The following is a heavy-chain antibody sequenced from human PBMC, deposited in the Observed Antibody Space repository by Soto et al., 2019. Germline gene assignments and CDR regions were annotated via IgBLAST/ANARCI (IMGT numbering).Heavy chain of an antibody. J-gene: IGHJ4*02. CDR1: GFTFSNYA. CDR2: ISYDVSNI. CDR3: ASRYCSGSSCYAGY. V-gene: IGHV3-30-3*01. D-gene: IGHD2-15*01. Sequence: GGSLRLSCAASGFTFSNYAMHWVRQAPGKGLEWVALISYDVSNIYYVDSVKGRFTISRDNSKNTVYLQMNSLRAEDTAVYYCASRYCSGSSCYAGYWGQGTLVTVSS.